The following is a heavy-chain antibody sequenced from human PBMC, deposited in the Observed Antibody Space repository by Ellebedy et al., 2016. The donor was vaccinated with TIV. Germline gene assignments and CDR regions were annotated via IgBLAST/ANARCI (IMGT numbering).Heavy chain of an antibody. CDR1: GGSISSSSYY. CDR2: IYYSGST. V-gene: IGHV4-39*07. CDR3: ARDDIVGAAYYFDY. J-gene: IGHJ4*02. D-gene: IGHD1-26*01. Sequence: GSLRLSXTVSGGSISSSSYYWGWIRQPPGKGLEWIGSIYYSGSTYYNPSLKSRVTISVDTSKNQFSLKLSSVTAADTAVYYCARDDIVGAAYYFDYWGQGTLVTVSS.